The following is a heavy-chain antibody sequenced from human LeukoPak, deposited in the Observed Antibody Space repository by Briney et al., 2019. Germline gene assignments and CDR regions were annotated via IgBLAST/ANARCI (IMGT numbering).Heavy chain of an antibody. CDR3: ARDTPRIAAAGYYYYYMDV. CDR1: GFTFSSYA. CDR2: ISYDGSNK. D-gene: IGHD6-13*01. Sequence: GGSLRLSCAASGFTFSSYAMHWVRQAPGKGLEWVAVISYDGSNKYYADSVKGRFTISRDNSKNTLYLQMNSLRAEDTAVYYCARDTPRIAAAGYYYYYMDVWGKGTTVTVSS. V-gene: IGHV3-30*04. J-gene: IGHJ6*03.